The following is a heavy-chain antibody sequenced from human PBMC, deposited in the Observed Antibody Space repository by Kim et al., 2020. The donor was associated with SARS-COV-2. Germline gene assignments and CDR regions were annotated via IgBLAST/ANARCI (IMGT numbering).Heavy chain of an antibody. J-gene: IGHJ4*02. D-gene: IGHD3-10*01. CDR1: GGTFSSYA. Sequence: SVKVSCKASGGTFSSYAISWVRQAPGQGLEWMGGIIPISGTANYAQKFQGRVTITADESTRTAYMELSSLRSEDTAVYYCARDGSGSYGGYYFDYWGQGTLVTVSS. CDR2: IIPISGTA. V-gene: IGHV1-69*13. CDR3: ARDGSGSYGGYYFDY.